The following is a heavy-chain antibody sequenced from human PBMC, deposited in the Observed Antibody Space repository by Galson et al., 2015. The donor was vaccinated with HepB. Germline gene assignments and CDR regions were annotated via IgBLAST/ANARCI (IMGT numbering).Heavy chain of an antibody. J-gene: IGHJ4*02. D-gene: IGHD5-18*01. Sequence: SLRLSCAASGFTFSSYAMSWVRQAPGKRLEWVSVISASGGSTFYADSVKGRFTILRDNPKNTLYLQMSSLRAEDTAVYYCARGTGYSYGPFDYWGQGILVSVSS. CDR2: ISASGGST. CDR1: GFTFSSYA. CDR3: ARGTGYSYGPFDY. V-gene: IGHV3-23*01.